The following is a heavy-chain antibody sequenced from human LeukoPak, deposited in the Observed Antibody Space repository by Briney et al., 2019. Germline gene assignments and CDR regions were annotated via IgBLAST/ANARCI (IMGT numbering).Heavy chain of an antibody. CDR1: GYTFTSYD. D-gene: IGHD2-21*02. Sequence: ASVKVSCKASGYTFTSYDINWVRQAPGQGLEWMGWMNPNSGNTGYAQKFQGRVTMTRNTSISTAYMELSSLRSEDTAVYYCARGPCIGGDCYSYYFDYWGQGTLVTVSS. CDR2: MNPNSGNT. CDR3: ARGPCIGGDCYSYYFDY. V-gene: IGHV1-8*01. J-gene: IGHJ4*02.